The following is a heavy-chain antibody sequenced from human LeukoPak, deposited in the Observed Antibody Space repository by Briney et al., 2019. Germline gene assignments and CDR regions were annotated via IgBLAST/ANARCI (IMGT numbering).Heavy chain of an antibody. CDR2: IYYSGST. CDR1: GGSISSYY. J-gene: IGHJ4*02. D-gene: IGHD4-23*01. Sequence: SETLSLTCTVSGGSISSYYWSWIRQPPGKGLEWIGYIYYSGSTNYNPSLKSRVSISVDTSKNQFSLKLTSVTTANTAVYYCTRGTAVYGGNSPYYFDYWGQGTLVTVSS. V-gene: IGHV4-59*01. CDR3: TRGTAVYGGNSPYYFDY.